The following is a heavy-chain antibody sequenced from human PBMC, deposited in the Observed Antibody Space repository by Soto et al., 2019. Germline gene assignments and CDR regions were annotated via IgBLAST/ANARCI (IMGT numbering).Heavy chain of an antibody. V-gene: IGHV1-24*01. D-gene: IGHD3-22*01. J-gene: IGHJ3*02. CDR3: ATDRLTPYYYDSSGYQAFDI. CDR1: GYTLTELP. Sequence: GASVKVSCKVSGYTLTELPMHWVRQAPGKGLEWMGGFDPEDGETIYAQKFQGRVTMTEDTSTDTAYMELSSLRSEDTAVYYCATDRLTPYYYDSSGYQAFDIWGQGTMVTVSS. CDR2: FDPEDGET.